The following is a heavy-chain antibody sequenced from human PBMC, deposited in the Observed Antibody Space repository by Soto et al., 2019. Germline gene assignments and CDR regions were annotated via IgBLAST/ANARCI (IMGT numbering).Heavy chain of an antibody. CDR1: GGSFSGYY. CDR3: ARRYDFWSGYYTLYYYYYGMDV. Sequence: SETLSLTCAVYGGSFSGYYWSWIRQPPGKGLEWIGEINHSGSTNYNPSLKSRVTISVDTSKNQFSLKLSSVTAADTAVYYCARRYDFWSGYYTLYYYYYGMDVWGQGXTVTVYS. J-gene: IGHJ6*02. V-gene: IGHV4-34*01. D-gene: IGHD3-3*01. CDR2: INHSGST.